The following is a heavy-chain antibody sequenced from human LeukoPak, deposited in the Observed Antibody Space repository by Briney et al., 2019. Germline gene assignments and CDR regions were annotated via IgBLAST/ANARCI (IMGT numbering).Heavy chain of an antibody. CDR2: IMPLFGTA. J-gene: IGHJ5*02. CDR1: GGTFNNSA. V-gene: IGHV1-69*05. CDR3: ARDVHGDYGSGWFDP. D-gene: IGHD4-17*01. Sequence: SVKVSCKTSGGTFNNSAVNWVRQAPGQGLEWLGGIMPLFGTAGYAQKFQGRVTITKDESTRTVYLELTSLTSDDTAVYYCARDVHGDYGSGWFDPWGQGTLVSVSS.